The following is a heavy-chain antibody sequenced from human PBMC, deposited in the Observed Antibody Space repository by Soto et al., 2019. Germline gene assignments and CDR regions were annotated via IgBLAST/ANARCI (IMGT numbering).Heavy chain of an antibody. J-gene: IGHJ3*01. CDR3: VREGRGYFDF. V-gene: IGHV3-23*01. Sequence: VGSLRLSCAASGFIFTNYAMNRVRQAPGKGLEWVSVIGGRGNSAYYADSVQGRFTISRDNSKNTLSLQMSSLTADDTAIYYCVREGRGYFDFWGRGTMVTVS. CDR2: IGGRGNSA. D-gene: IGHD5-12*01. CDR1: GFIFTNYA.